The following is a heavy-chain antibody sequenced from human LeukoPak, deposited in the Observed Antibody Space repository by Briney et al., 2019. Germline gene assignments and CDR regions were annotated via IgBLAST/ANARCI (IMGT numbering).Heavy chain of an antibody. CDR2: INYSGST. CDR1: GDFIIDSTYY. CDR3: ARGYDF. Sequence: PSETLSLICSVLGDFIIDSTYYGGWIRQPPGKGLDWIGVINYSGSTYYNPSLRSRVTISVDTSKNQFSLKLNSVTASDTAVYYCARGYDFWGQGTLVTVSS. V-gene: IGHV4-39*01. D-gene: IGHD3-22*01. J-gene: IGHJ4*02.